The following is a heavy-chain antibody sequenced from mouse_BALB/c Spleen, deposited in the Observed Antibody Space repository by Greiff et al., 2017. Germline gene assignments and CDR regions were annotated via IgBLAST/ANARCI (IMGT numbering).Heavy chain of an antibody. Sequence: EVQLVESGGGLVKPGGSLKLSCAASGFTFSDYYMYWVRQTPEKRLEWVATISDGGSYTYYPDSVKGRFTISRDNAKNNLYLQMSSLKSEDTAMYYCARGGYGNYGAMDYWGQGTSVTVSS. D-gene: IGHD2-10*02. J-gene: IGHJ4*01. CDR1: GFTFSDYY. CDR3: ARGGYGNYGAMDY. V-gene: IGHV5-4*02. CDR2: ISDGGSYT.